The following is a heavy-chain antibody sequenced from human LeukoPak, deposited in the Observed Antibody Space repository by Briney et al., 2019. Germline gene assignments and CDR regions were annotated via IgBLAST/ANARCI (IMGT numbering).Heavy chain of an antibody. J-gene: IGHJ4*02. CDR3: ARVLGGSYFYYFDY. CDR1: GGSISSYY. D-gene: IGHD1-26*01. V-gene: IGHV4-59*08. CDR2: VYYGGST. Sequence: SETLSLTCTVSGGSISSYYWTWIRQPPGKGLEWIGYVYYGGSTNYNPSLKSRVTISVDTSKNHFSLKLSSVTAADTAVYYCARVLGGSYFYYFDYWGQGTLVTVSS.